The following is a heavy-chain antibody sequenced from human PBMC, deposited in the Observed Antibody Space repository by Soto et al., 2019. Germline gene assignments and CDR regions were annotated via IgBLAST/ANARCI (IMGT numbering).Heavy chain of an antibody. D-gene: IGHD3-16*01. CDR1: GGTFSSYP. CDR2: IIPILVIA. V-gene: IGHV1-69*02. Sequence: QVQLVQSGAEVKKPGSSVKVSCQASGGTFSSYPISWVRQAPGQGLEWMGRIIPILVIANYAQKFQGRVTITADKSTSTAYMELSSLRSEDRAVYYCAIGLRTSTRYFDLWGRGTLVTVSS. CDR3: AIGLRTSTRYFDL. J-gene: IGHJ2*01.